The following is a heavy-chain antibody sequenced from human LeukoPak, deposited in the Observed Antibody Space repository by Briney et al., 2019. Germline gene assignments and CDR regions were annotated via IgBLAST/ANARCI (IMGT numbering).Heavy chain of an antibody. CDR3: ARGRIAYYGMDV. D-gene: IGHD2-21*01. CDR2: ISGSGGST. CDR1: GFTFSSYA. Sequence: PGGSLRLSCAASGFTFSSYAMSWVRQAPGKGLEWVSAISGSGGSTYYADSVKGRFTISRDNSKNTLYLQMNSLRAEDTAVYYCARGRIAYYGMDVWGQGTTVTVSS. V-gene: IGHV3-23*01. J-gene: IGHJ6*02.